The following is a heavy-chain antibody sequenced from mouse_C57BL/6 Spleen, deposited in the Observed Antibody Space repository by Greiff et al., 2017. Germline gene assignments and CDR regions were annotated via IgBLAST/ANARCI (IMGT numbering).Heavy chain of an antibody. CDR2: INPGSGGT. Sequence: VKLMESGAELVRPGTSVKVSCKASGYAFTNYLIEWVKQRPGQGLEWIGVINPGSGGTNYNEKFKGKATLTADKSSSTAYMQLSSLTSEDAAGYFCARSGVVEDYWGQGTTLTVSS. D-gene: IGHD1-1*01. V-gene: IGHV1-54*01. CDR3: ARSGVVEDY. J-gene: IGHJ2*01. CDR1: GYAFTNYL.